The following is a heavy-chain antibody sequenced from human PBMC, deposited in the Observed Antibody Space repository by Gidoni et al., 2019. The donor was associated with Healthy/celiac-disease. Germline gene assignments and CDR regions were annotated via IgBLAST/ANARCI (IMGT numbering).Heavy chain of an antibody. J-gene: IGHJ4*02. CDR2: SWNSGSI. Sequence: SWNSGSIGYADSVKGRFTISRDNAKNSLYLQMNSLRAEDTALYYCAKGLGGYCTNGVCLEPFDYWGQGTLVTVSS. CDR3: AKGLGGYCTNGVCLEPFDY. D-gene: IGHD2-8*01. V-gene: IGHV3-9*01.